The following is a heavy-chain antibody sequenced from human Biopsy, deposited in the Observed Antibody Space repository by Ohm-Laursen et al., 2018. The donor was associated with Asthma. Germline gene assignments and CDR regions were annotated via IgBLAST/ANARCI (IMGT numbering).Heavy chain of an antibody. D-gene: IGHD2-21*01. J-gene: IGHJ4*02. V-gene: IGHV3-64D*08. CDR3: VKDHSAGYYYFDD. CDR2: IATDGSSK. Sequence: SLRLSCAAPGFTFSSYSMHWVRQAPGRGPEYVSFIATDGSSKFYADSVKGRFTVSRDNSKHTLYLHMTGLRPEDTGVYYCVKDHSAGYYYFDDWGQGAQVTVSS. CDR1: GFTFSSYS.